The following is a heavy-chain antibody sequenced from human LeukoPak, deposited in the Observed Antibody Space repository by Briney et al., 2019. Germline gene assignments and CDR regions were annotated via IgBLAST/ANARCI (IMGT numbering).Heavy chain of an antibody. CDR1: GYTFTSYG. D-gene: IGHD2-21*02. CDR3: ARDPYCGGDCYFEDYYGMDV. CDR2: ISAYNGNT. J-gene: IGHJ6*02. V-gene: IGHV1-18*01. Sequence: ASVEASCKASGYTFTSYGISWVRQAPGQGLEWMGWISAYNGNTNYAQKLQGRVTMTTDTSTSTAYMELRSLRSDDTAVYYCARDPYCGGDCYFEDYYGMDVWGQGTTVTVSS.